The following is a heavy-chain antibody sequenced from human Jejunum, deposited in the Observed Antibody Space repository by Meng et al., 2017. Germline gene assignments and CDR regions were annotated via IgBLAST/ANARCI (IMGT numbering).Heavy chain of an antibody. CDR2: IKNDGSST. CDR1: GFTFNSYW. D-gene: IGHD2-2*01. Sequence: VELVGSGGGLGQTGGSLELSCAASGFTFNSYWMLWVRQGPGKGLVWVSQIKNDGSSTDYADSVKGRFTISRDNAKNMLYLQMNSLRAEDTAVYYCARGRYASVGFDYWGQGTLVTVSS. V-gene: IGHV3-74*02. CDR3: ARGRYASVGFDY. J-gene: IGHJ4*02.